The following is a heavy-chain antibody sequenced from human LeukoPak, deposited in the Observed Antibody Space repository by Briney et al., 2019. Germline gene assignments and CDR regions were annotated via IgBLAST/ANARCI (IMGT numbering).Heavy chain of an antibody. Sequence: SETLSLTCTVSGGSISSSSYYWGWIRQPPGKGLEWIGEINHSGSTNYNPSLKSRVTISVDTSKNQFSLKLSSVTAADTAVYYCATRWPVYDYVWGTTRGAFDIWGQGTMVTVSS. J-gene: IGHJ3*02. D-gene: IGHD3-16*01. CDR3: ATRWPVYDYVWGTTRGAFDI. CDR1: GGSISSSSYY. V-gene: IGHV4-39*07. CDR2: INHSGST.